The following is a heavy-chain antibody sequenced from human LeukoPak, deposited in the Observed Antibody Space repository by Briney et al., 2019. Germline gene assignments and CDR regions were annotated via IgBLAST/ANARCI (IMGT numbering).Heavy chain of an antibody. CDR1: GGTFSSYT. CDR2: IIPILGIA. V-gene: IGHV1-69*02. D-gene: IGHD2-2*01. Sequence: GASVKVSCKASGGTFSSYTISWVRQAPGQGLEWMGRIIPILGIANYAQKFQGRVTITADKSTSTAYMGLSSLRSEDTAVYYCARSPYCSSTSCSMRWFDPWGQGTLVTVSS. CDR3: ARSPYCSSTSCSMRWFDP. J-gene: IGHJ5*02.